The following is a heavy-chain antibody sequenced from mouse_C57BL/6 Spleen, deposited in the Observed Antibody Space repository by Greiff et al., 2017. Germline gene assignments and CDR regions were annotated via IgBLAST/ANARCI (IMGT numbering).Heavy chain of an antibody. J-gene: IGHJ2*01. CDR3: AKMGAYSNFDY. D-gene: IGHD2-5*01. CDR1: GYTFTSYW. V-gene: IGHV1-61*01. CDR2: IYPSDSET. Sequence: QVQLQQPGAELVRPGSSVKLSCKASGYTFTSYWMDWVKQRPGQGLEWIGNIYPSDSETHYNQKFKDKATLTVDKSSSTAYMQLSSLTSEDSAVYSCAKMGAYSNFDYWGQGTTLTVSS.